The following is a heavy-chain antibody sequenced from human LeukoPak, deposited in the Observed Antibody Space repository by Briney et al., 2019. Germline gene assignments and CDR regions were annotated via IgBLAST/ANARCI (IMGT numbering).Heavy chain of an antibody. V-gene: IGHV1-18*04. D-gene: IGHD2-8*01. CDR2: ISAYNGNT. CDR1: GYTFSSYY. J-gene: IGHJ4*02. CDR3: ARVCVGCGDYLDY. Sequence: ASVKVSCKASGYTFSSYYMHWVRQAPGQGLEWMGWISAYNGNTNYAQKLQGRVTMTTDTSTSTAYMELRSLRSDDTAVYYCARVCVGCGDYLDYWGQGTLVTVSS.